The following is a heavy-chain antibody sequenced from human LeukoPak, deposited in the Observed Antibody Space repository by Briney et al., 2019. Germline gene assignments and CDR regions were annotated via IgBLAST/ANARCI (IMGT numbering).Heavy chain of an antibody. V-gene: IGHV2-70*11. CDR1: GFSLSTSGMC. Sequence: ESGPALVKPTQTLTLTCTFSGFSLSTSGMCVSWIRQPPGKALEWLARIDWDDDKYYSTSLKTRLTISKDTSKNQVVLTMTNMDPVDTATYYCARVIAVAGTRYFDYWGQGTLVTVSS. J-gene: IGHJ4*02. CDR2: IDWDDDK. CDR3: ARVIAVAGTRYFDY. D-gene: IGHD6-19*01.